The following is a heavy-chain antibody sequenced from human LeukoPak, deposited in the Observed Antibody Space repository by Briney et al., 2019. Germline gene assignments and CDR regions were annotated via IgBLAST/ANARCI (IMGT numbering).Heavy chain of an antibody. CDR3: ARVYDSGSQAYFYYMDV. CDR1: GGSISSYY. V-gene: IGHV4-59*01. D-gene: IGHD3-10*01. Sequence: SETLSLTCTVSGGSISSYYWSWIRQPPGKGLEWIGYTYYSGSTNYNPSLKSRVTISVDTSKNQFSLKVSSVTAADTAVYYCARVYDSGSQAYFYYMDVWGKGTTVTISS. CDR2: TYYSGST. J-gene: IGHJ6*03.